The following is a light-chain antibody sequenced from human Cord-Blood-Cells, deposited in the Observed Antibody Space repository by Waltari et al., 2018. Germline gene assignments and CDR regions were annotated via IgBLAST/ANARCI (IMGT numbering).Light chain of an antibody. Sequence: QSALTQPASVSGSPGQSITIPCTGTSSDVGGSNYVSWYQQHPGKAPKLTIYEVSNRPSGVSNRFSGSKSGNTASLTISGLQAEDEADYYCSSYTSSSTLFGGGTKLTVL. J-gene: IGLJ3*02. CDR3: SSYTSSSTL. CDR1: SSDVGGSNY. V-gene: IGLV2-14*01. CDR2: EVS.